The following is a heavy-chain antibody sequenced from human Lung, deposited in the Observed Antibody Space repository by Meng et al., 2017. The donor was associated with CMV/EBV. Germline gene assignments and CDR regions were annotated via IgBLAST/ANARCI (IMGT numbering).Heavy chain of an antibody. CDR1: GGTFSSYA. Sequence: SVKVSCKASGGTFSSYAIIGVRQDPGQGLEWMGGIIPIFGTANYAQKFQGRVTITTDESTSTAYMELSSLRSEDTAVYYCATLPEGAIFGDYSMDVWGQGTTVTVSS. CDR3: ATLPEGAIFGDYSMDV. V-gene: IGHV1-69*05. J-gene: IGHJ6*02. CDR2: IIPIFGTA. D-gene: IGHD3-3*01.